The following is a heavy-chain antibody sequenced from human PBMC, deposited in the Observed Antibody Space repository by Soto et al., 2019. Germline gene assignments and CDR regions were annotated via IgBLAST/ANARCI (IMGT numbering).Heavy chain of an antibody. CDR1: GGTFSSYA. CDR2: IIPIFGTA. Sequence: QVQLVQSGAEVKKPGSSVKVSCKASGGTFSSYAISWVRQAPGQGLEWMGGIIPIFGTANYAQKFKGRVTITADKSTRTAYMELSSLRSEDTAVYYCASWKVVAATRLYYFDYWGQGTLVTVSS. J-gene: IGHJ4*02. V-gene: IGHV1-69*06. CDR3: ASWKVVAATRLYYFDY. D-gene: IGHD2-15*01.